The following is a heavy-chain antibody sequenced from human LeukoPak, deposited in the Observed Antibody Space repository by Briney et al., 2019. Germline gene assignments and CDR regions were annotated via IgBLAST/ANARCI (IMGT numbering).Heavy chain of an antibody. CDR3: AGTQEGDFWSGYLDY. V-gene: IGHV4-59*01. CDR1: GGSISSYY. D-gene: IGHD3-3*01. Sequence: SETLSLTCTVSGGSISSYYWSWIRQPPGKGLEWIGYIYYSGSTNYNPSLKSRVTISVDTSKNQFSLKLSSVTAAGTAVYYCAGTQEGDFWSGYLDYWGQGTLVTVSS. J-gene: IGHJ4*02. CDR2: IYYSGST.